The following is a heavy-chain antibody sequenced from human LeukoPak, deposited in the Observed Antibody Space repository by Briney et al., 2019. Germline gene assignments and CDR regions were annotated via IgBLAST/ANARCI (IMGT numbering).Heavy chain of an antibody. D-gene: IGHD5-18*01. J-gene: IGHJ5*02. CDR1: GYTFTGYY. CDR2: INPNSGCT. CDR3: ARDIVMVTYWFDP. Sequence: ASVKVSCKASGYTFTGYYMHWVRQAPGQGLEWMGWINPNSGCTNYAQKFQGRVTMTRDTSISTAYMELSRRRSDDTAVYYCARDIVMVTYWFDPWGQGTLVTVSS. V-gene: IGHV1-2*02.